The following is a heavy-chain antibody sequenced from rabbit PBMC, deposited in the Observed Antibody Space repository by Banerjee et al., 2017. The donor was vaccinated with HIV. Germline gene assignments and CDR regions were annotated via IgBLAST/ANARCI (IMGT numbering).Heavy chain of an antibody. Sequence: EESGGDLVKPEGSLTLTCTASGFTLNTYWISWVRQAPGKGLEWIGCIATGGGSTWYASWAKGRFTISKTSSTTVTLQMTSLTAADTATYFCARDQEFGFWGPGTLVTVS. CDR3: ARDQEFGF. CDR2: IATGGGST. D-gene: IGHD3-1*01. V-gene: IGHV1S45*01. J-gene: IGHJ3*01. CDR1: GFTLNTYW.